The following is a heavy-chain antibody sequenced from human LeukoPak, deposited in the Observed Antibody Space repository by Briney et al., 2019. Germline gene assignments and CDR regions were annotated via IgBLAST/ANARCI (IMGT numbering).Heavy chain of an antibody. Sequence: GGSLRLSCAASGFTFSSYAMSWVRQAPGKGLEWVPAISGSGVSTYYVDSVKGRFTISRDNSENTLYLQMNSLRAEDSAVYYCAKGGYSYGYFDYWGQGILVAVSS. CDR1: GFTFSSYA. D-gene: IGHD5-18*01. CDR3: AKGGYSYGYFDY. CDR2: ISGSGVST. V-gene: IGHV3-23*01. J-gene: IGHJ4*02.